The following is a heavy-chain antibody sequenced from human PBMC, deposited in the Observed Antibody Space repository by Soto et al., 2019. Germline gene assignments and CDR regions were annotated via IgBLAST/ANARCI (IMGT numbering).Heavy chain of an antibody. CDR3: ARILAVAGTAEVHWFDP. CDR1: GFSLSNARMG. V-gene: IGHV2-26*01. CDR2: IFSNDEK. Sequence: SGPTLVNPTETLTLTCTVSGFSLSNARMGVSWIRQPPGKALEWLAHIFSNDEKSYSTSLKSRLTISKDTSKSQVVLTMTNMDPVDTATYYCARILAVAGTAEVHWFDPWGQGTLVTVSS. D-gene: IGHD6-19*01. J-gene: IGHJ5*02.